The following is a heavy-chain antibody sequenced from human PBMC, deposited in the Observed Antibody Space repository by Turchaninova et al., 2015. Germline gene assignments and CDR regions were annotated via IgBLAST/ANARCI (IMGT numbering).Heavy chain of an antibody. CDR2: ISSSGTIV. V-gene: IGHV3-48*03. CDR3: ARSKKSSSFDI. CDR1: GFTFSNYE. J-gene: IGHJ3*02. Sequence: LESGGYFVPPGGSLRLSCAASGFTFSNYELTWVRQAPGKGLDWISYISSSGTIVRYADSVKGRFTISRDVARNFLYLQMNSLRAEDTAISYCARSKKSSSFDIWGQGTVVTVSS.